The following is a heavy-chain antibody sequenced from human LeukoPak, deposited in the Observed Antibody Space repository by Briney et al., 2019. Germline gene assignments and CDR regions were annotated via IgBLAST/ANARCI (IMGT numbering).Heavy chain of an antibody. CDR3: AREAQPYSSSWRAAFDF. Sequence: SETLSLTCTVSGGSINSYYWSWIRQPPGRGLEWIGSIHYSGSTSYNPSLRSRVTISVDTSKNQFSLKLSSVTAADTAVYYCAREAQPYSSSWRAAFDFWGQGTMVTVSS. D-gene: IGHD6-13*01. V-gene: IGHV4-59*12. CDR1: GGSINSYY. CDR2: IHYSGST. J-gene: IGHJ3*01.